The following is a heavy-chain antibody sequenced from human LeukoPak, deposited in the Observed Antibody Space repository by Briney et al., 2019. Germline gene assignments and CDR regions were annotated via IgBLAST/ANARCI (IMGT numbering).Heavy chain of an antibody. CDR2: ISAYNGNT. Sequence: ASVKVSCKASGYTLTSYGISWVRQAPGQGLEWMGWISAYNGNTNYAQKLQGRVTMTTDTSTSTAYMELRSLRSDDTAVYYCARDSKVRGEYPLGYWGQGTLVTVSS. J-gene: IGHJ4*02. CDR3: ARDSKVRGEYPLGY. V-gene: IGHV1-18*04. D-gene: IGHD3-10*01. CDR1: GYTLTSYG.